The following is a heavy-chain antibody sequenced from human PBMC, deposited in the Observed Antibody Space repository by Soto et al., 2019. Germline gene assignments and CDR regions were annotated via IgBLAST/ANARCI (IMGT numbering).Heavy chain of an antibody. CDR2: IYYSGST. D-gene: IGHD6-13*01. Sequence: QVQLQESGPGLVKPSQTLSLTCTVSGGSISSGGYYWSWIRQHPGKGLEWIGYIYYSGSTYYNPSLKSRVTISVDTSKNQFSLKLSSVTAADTAVYYCARDSPSSSHYNWFDPWGQGTLVTVSS. CDR1: GGSISSGGYY. J-gene: IGHJ5*02. V-gene: IGHV4-31*03. CDR3: ARDSPSSSHYNWFDP.